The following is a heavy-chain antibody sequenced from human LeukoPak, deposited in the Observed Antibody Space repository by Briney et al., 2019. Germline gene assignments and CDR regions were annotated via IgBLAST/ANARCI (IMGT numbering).Heavy chain of an antibody. V-gene: IGHV4-39*01. CDR2: IYYSGST. CDR1: GFTFSDYY. J-gene: IGHJ6*02. Sequence: GSLRLSCAASGFTFSDYYMSWIRQPPGKWLEWIGSIYYSGSTYYNPSLKSRVTISVDTSKNQFSLKLSSVTAADTAVYYCARLGSLARRYFDVWGQGTTVTVSS. D-gene: IGHD3-9*01. CDR3: ARLGSLARRYFDV.